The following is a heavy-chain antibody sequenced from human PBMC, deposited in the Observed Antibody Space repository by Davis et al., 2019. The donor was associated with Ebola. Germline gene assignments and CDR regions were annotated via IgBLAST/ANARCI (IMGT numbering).Heavy chain of an antibody. CDR2: ISSSSSTI. J-gene: IGHJ6*02. CDR3: ARADFWSGYYSYYYYGMDV. Sequence: PGGSLRLSCAASGFTFSSYTMNWVRQAPGKGLEWVSSISSSSSTIYYADSVKGRFTISRDNAKNSLYLQMNSLRAEDTAVYYCARADFWSGYYSYYYYGMDVWGQGTTVTVSS. V-gene: IGHV3-48*01. D-gene: IGHD3-3*01. CDR1: GFTFSSYT.